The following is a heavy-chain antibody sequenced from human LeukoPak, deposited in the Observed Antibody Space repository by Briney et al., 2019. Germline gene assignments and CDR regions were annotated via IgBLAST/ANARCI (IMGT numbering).Heavy chain of an antibody. CDR2: IYYSGST. J-gene: IGHJ4*02. CDR3: ARELRDFDWLLLDY. Sequence: SETLSLTCTVSGGSISSGGYYWSWIRQHPGTGLEWIGYIYYSGSTYYNPSLKSRVTISVDTSKNQFSLKLSSVTAADTAVYYCARELRDFDWLLLDYRGQGTLVTVSS. D-gene: IGHD3-9*01. CDR1: GGSISSGGYY. V-gene: IGHV4-31*03.